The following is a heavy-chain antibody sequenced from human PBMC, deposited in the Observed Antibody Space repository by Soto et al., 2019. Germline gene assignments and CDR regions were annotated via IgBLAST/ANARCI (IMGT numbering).Heavy chain of an antibody. Sequence: ASVKVSCKASGYNFTSYGISWVRQAPGQGLERMGWISAYNGNTNYAQKLQGRVTMTTDTSTSTAYMELRSLRSDDTAVYYCARRGYGSGSYYISYYYYGMDVWGQGTTVTVSS. CDR3: ARRGYGSGSYYISYYYYGMDV. D-gene: IGHD3-10*01. CDR1: GYNFTSYG. CDR2: ISAYNGNT. V-gene: IGHV1-18*04. J-gene: IGHJ6*02.